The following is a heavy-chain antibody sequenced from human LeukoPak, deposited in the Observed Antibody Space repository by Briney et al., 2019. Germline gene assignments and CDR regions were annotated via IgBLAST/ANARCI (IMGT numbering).Heavy chain of an antibody. J-gene: IGHJ4*02. V-gene: IGHV1-69*02. CDR3: ARGIVYGGNTRYFDY. CDR1: GGTFSSYT. Sequence: SVKVSCKASGGTFSSYTISWVRQAPGQGLEWMGRIIPILGIANYAQKFQGRVSITADKSTSTAYMELSSLRSEDTAVYYCARGIVYGGNTRYFDYWGQGTLVTVSS. CDR2: IIPILGIA. D-gene: IGHD4-23*01.